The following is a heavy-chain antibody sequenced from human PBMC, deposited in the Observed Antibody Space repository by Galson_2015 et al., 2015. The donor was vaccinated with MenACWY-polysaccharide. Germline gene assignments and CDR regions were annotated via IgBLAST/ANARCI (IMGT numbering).Heavy chain of an antibody. CDR1: GFSFSIYW. Sequence: SLRLSCAASGFSFSIYWMSWVRRAPGKGLEFVANIKGDGSEKYYVDSVKGRFTISTDSAKNSLDLQMNSLRAEDTAVYYCAVTPNTKRYFHHWGQGTLVTVSS. CDR3: AVTPNTKRYFHH. V-gene: IGHV3-7*01. J-gene: IGHJ1*01. D-gene: IGHD4-23*01. CDR2: IKGDGSEK.